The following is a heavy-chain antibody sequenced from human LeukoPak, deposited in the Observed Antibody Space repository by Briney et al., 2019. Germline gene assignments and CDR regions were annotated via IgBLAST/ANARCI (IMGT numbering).Heavy chain of an antibody. Sequence: SETLSLTCTVSGASFSSSTYYWGWIRQPPGKGLEWIGSIYYSGSTYYNPSLKSRVTMSVDTTKNQFSLKLSSVTAADTAVYYCARHAGGISATGTRPFDYWGQGTLVTVSS. CDR1: GASFSSSTYY. CDR2: IYYSGST. J-gene: IGHJ4*02. D-gene: IGHD6-13*01. V-gene: IGHV4-39*01. CDR3: ARHAGGISATGTRPFDY.